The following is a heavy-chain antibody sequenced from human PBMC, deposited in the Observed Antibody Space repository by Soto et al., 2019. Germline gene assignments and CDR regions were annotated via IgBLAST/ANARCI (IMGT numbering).Heavy chain of an antibody. CDR3: ARGTQITIFGVVIPLTHYYYYGMDV. J-gene: IGHJ6*02. CDR2: INPSGGST. CDR1: GYTFTSYY. Sequence: ASVKVSCKASGYTFTSYYMHWVRQAPGQGLEWMGIINPSGGSTSYAQKFQGRVTMTRDTSTSTVYMELSSLRSEDTAVYYCARGTQITIFGVVIPLTHYYYYGMDVWGQGTTVTV. D-gene: IGHD3-3*01. V-gene: IGHV1-46*01.